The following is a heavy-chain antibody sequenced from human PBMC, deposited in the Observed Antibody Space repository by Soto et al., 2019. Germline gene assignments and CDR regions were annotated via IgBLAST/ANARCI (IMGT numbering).Heavy chain of an antibody. J-gene: IGHJ5*02. CDR2: MNPNSGNT. CDR3: ARRGVDIVVVVDAFWFDP. CDR1: GYTFTCYD. Sequence: GASVKVSCKASGYTFTCYDINWVRQATGQGLEWMGWMNPNSGNTGYAQKFQGRVTMTRNTSISTAYMELSSLRSEDTAVYYCARRGVDIVVVVDAFWFDPWGQGTLVTVSS. D-gene: IGHD2-15*01. V-gene: IGHV1-8*01.